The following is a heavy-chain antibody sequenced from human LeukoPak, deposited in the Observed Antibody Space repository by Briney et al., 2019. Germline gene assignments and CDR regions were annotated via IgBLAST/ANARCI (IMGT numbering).Heavy chain of an antibody. V-gene: IGHV3-43*02. CDR2: ISGYGRST. CDR3: AKESHDALDY. Sequence: PGGSLRLSCAASGFTFDDYAVHWVRQAPGKGLEWVSLISGYGRSTYYADSVKGRFTISRDNRKNSLYLQMNSLRTEDTALYYCAKESHDALDYWGHGTLVTVSS. CDR1: GFTFDDYA. J-gene: IGHJ4*01. D-gene: IGHD1-1*01.